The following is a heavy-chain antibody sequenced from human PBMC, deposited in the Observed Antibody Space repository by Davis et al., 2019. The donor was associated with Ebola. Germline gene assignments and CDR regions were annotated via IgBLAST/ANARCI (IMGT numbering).Heavy chain of an antibody. V-gene: IGHV4-39*01. CDR3: ARQTYSGSGSGFDP. J-gene: IGHJ5*02. CDR2: VYYSGTT. D-gene: IGHD3-10*01. CDR1: GFTFSSYA. Sequence: MPGGSLRLSCAASGFTFSSYAMSWVRQAPGKGLEWVGTVYYSGTTYYNPSLKSRLAISVDTSRNQFSLRLRSVTATDTAVYYCARQTYSGSGSGFDPWGPGTLVTVSS.